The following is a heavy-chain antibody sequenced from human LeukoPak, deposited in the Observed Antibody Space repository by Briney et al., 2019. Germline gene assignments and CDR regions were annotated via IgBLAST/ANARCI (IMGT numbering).Heavy chain of an antibody. V-gene: IGHV1-18*01. CDR3: ARNQPPRYCSGGSCYSLADY. CDR2: ISAYNGNT. D-gene: IGHD2-15*01. Sequence: ASVKVSCKASGYTFTSYGISWVRQAPGQGLEWMGWISAYNGNTNYAQKLQGRVTMTTDTSTSTAYMELRSLRSDDTAVYYCARNQPPRYCSGGSCYSLADYWGQGTLVTVSS. J-gene: IGHJ4*02. CDR1: GYTFTSYG.